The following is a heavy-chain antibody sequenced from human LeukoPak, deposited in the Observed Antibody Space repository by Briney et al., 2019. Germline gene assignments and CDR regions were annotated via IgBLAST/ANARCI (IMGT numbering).Heavy chain of an antibody. CDR3: ATTRVCGGVLLRPSCLYFED. CDR1: GFTFSSYA. J-gene: IGHJ4*02. V-gene: IGHV3-23*01. CDR2: IDYSGGAT. D-gene: IGHD3-10*01. Sequence: GGSLRPSCAASGFTFSSYAMSWVRQAPGKGLEWVSGIDYSGGATNYADSVQGRFTVSRDNSKNTLYLQMNNLRAEDTAVYYCATTRVCGGVLLRPSCLYFEDWGQGALVTVSS.